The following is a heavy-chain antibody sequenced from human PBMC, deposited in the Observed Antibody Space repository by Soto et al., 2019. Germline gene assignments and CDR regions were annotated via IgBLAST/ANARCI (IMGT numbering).Heavy chain of an antibody. D-gene: IGHD3-3*01. J-gene: IGHJ4*02. V-gene: IGHV4-61*01. CDR1: GGSFKSGSYS. CDR3: ARDFAYFDS. CDR2: VYHTGRT. Sequence: SETLSLTCTVSGGSFKSGSYSWSWIRQPPGKGLEWIGCVYHTGRTSYNPSLKSRVSISMDTSKNQFSLNLDSVTAADTAVYFCARDFAYFDSWGQGTLVTVSS.